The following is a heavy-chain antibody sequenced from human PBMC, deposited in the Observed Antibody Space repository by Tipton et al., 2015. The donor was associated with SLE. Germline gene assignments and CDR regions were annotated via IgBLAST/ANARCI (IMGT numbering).Heavy chain of an antibody. CDR2: IYHSGST. CDR3: AREYYYDSSGPPRY. J-gene: IGHJ4*02. V-gene: IGHV4-30-2*01. D-gene: IGHD3-22*01. CDR1: GGSISSGGYS. Sequence: TLSLTCAVSGGSISSGGYSWSWIRQPPGKGLEWIGYIYHSGSTYYNPSLKSRVTISVDRSKNQFSLKLSSVTAADTAVYYCAREYYYDSSGPPRYWGQGTLVTVSS.